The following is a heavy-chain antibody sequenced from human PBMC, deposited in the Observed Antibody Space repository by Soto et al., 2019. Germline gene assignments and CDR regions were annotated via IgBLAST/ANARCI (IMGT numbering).Heavy chain of an antibody. V-gene: IGHV4-59*01. CDR1: GGSISSYY. CDR3: ANSWGVPYYGMDV. D-gene: IGHD3-16*01. CDR2: IYYSGST. J-gene: IGHJ6*02. Sequence: SETLSLTCTVSGGSISSYYWSWIRQPPGKGLEWIGYIYYSGSTNYNPSLKSRVTISVDTSKNQFSLKLSSVTAADTAVYYCANSWGVPYYGMDVWGQGTTVTVSS.